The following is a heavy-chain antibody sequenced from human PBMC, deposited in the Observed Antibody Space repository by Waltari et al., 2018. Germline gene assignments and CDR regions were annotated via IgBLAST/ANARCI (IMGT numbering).Heavy chain of an antibody. Sequence: QVQLVQSGAEVKKPGASVKVSCKASGYTFTSYAMHWVRQAPGQRLEWMGWINAGNGNTKHSQKFQGRVTITRDTSASTAYMELSSLRSEDTAVYYCARDREQWLVHAFDIWGQGTMVTVSS. V-gene: IGHV1-3*01. D-gene: IGHD6-19*01. CDR3: ARDREQWLVHAFDI. CDR2: INAGNGNT. CDR1: GYTFTSYA. J-gene: IGHJ3*02.